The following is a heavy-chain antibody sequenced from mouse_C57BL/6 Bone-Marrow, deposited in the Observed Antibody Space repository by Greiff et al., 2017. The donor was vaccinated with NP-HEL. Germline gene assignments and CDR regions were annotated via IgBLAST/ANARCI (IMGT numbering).Heavy chain of an antibody. CDR2: IYPGDGDT. J-gene: IGHJ4*01. D-gene: IGHD2-4*01. CDR3: ARGDYDYPYYAMDY. CDR1: GYAFSSSW. Sequence: QVQLQQSGPELVKPGASVKISCKASGYAFSSSWMNWVKQRPGKGLEWIGRIYPGDGDTNYNGKFKGKATLTAYKSSSTAYMQLSSLTSEDSAVYFCARGDYDYPYYAMDYWGQGTSVTVSS. V-gene: IGHV1-82*01.